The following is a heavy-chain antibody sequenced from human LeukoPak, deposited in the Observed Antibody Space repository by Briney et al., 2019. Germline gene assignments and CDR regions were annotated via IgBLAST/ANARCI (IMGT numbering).Heavy chain of an antibody. D-gene: IGHD6-13*01. CDR2: INHSGST. CDR1: GGSFSGYY. V-gene: IGHV4-34*01. J-gene: IGHJ4*02. CDR3: ARCRSILLGYGSSWYQAFYFDY. Sequence: PSETLSLTCAVSGGSFSGYYWSWIRQPPGKGLGWIGGINHSGSTNYNPSLKSRVTISVDTSKNQFSLKLSSVTAADTAVYYWARCRSILLGYGSSWYQAFYFDYWGQGTLVTVS.